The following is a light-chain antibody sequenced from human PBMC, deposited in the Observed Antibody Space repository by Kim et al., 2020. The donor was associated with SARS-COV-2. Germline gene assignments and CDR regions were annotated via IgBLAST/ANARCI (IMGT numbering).Light chain of an antibody. J-gene: IGKJ1*01. V-gene: IGKV1-27*01. CDR1: QGINNY. Sequence: ASVGARITSTCRASQGINNYLAWYQQKPGKPPKLLIYAASALQSGVPSRFSGSGSGTDFTLTVTSLQPEDVATYYCQKYDSAPWTFGLGTKVDIK. CDR2: AAS. CDR3: QKYDSAPWT.